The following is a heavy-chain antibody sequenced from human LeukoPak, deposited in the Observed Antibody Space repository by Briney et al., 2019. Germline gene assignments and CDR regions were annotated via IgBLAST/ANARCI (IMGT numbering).Heavy chain of an antibody. J-gene: IGHJ3*02. CDR3: ARDGSIAAAGGAFDI. CDR2: ISSRNSFI. CDR1: GINFNDYT. Sequence: GGSLRLSCEGSGINFNDYTMNWVRQAPGKGLEWVSSISSRNSFIHYTDSVKGRSTISRDNAKNSLYLQMNSLRAEDTAVYYCARDGSIAAAGGAFDIWGQGTMVTVSS. D-gene: IGHD6-13*01. V-gene: IGHV3-21*04.